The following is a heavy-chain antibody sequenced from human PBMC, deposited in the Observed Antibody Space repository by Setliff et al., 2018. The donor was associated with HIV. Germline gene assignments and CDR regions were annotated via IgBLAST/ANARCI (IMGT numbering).Heavy chain of an antibody. D-gene: IGHD2-15*01. CDR3: TRTPGARQNYFDY. V-gene: IGHV3-49*04. CDR2: IRSQPYGVTT. CDR1: GFTFGDYA. J-gene: IGHJ4*02. Sequence: GGSLRLSCTTSGFTFGDYAFSWVRQAPGKGLEWVGHIRSQPYGVTTGYAASVKGRFTISREDSLGIAYLQLNSLKSEDTAVYYCTRTPGARQNYFDYWGQGTPVTVSS.